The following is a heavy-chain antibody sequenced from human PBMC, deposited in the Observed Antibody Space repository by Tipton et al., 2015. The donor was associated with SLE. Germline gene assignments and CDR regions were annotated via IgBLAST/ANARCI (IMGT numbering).Heavy chain of an antibody. V-gene: IGHV1-18*01. Sequence: QSGAEVKKPGASVKVSCKASGYTFTSYGISWVRQAPGQGLEWMGWISSYNGNTNYAQKLQGRVTMTTDTSTRTAYMELRSLRSDDTAVYYCAREDSGGFAIGAFDIWGQGTMVTVSS. D-gene: IGHD3-10*01. J-gene: IGHJ3*02. CDR1: GYTFTSYG. CDR3: AREDSGGFAIGAFDI. CDR2: ISSYNGNT.